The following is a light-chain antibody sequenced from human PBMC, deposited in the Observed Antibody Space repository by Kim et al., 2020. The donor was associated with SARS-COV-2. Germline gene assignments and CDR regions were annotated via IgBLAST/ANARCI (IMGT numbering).Light chain of an antibody. CDR3: ETWDDNTRV. J-gene: IGLJ1*01. CDR2: LEGSGSY. V-gene: IGLV4-60*03. Sequence: SVKLTCTLSSGHSTYIIAWHQQQPGKAPRYLMKLEGSGSYNKGSGVPDRFSGSSSGADRYLTISNLQSEDEADYYCETWDDNTRVFRAGTKVTVL. CDR1: SGHSTYI.